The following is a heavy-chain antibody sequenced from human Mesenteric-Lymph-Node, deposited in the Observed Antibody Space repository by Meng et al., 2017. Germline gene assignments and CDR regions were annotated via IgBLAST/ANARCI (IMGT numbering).Heavy chain of an antibody. V-gene: IGHV3-23*01. J-gene: IGHJ6*02. CDR2: ISDSDGST. D-gene: IGHD2-15*01. CDR3: AKDRGYRILSSTPYALDV. CDR1: GFTLSSYV. Sequence: GGSLRLSCAASGFTLSSYVMNWVRQAPGKGLEWVSGISDSDGSTYYADSVKGRFTISRDNSKNTLYLQMNSLRAEDTAIYYCAKDRGYRILSSTPYALDVWGQGTTVTVSS.